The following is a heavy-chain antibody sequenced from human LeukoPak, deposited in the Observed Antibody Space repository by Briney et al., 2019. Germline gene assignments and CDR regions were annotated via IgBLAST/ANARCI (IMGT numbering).Heavy chain of an antibody. V-gene: IGHV4-39*07. CDR3: ARHTGYYYYGMDV. J-gene: IGHJ6*02. Sequence: PSETLSLTCTVPGGSISSSSYYWGWIRQPPGKGLEWIGSIYYSGSTYYNPSLKSRVTISVDTSKNQFSLKLSSVTAADTAVYYCARHTGYYYYGMDVWGQGTTVTVSS. CDR1: GGSISSSSYY. CDR2: IYYSGST. D-gene: IGHD4-17*01.